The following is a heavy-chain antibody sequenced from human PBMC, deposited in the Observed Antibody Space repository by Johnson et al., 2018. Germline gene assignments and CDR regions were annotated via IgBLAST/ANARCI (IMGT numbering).Heavy chain of an antibody. J-gene: IGHJ6*03. D-gene: IGHD1-26*01. CDR3: ASGGAYYYYMDV. V-gene: IGHV4-59*12. CDR1: GGSISSYY. CDR2: IYYSGST. Sequence: QVQLQESGPGLVKPSEPLSLTCTVSGGSISSYYWSWIRQPPGKGLEWIGYIYYSGSTNYTPSLKRRVTISVYTSKNQSSLKQSSETAADTAGYYCASGGAYYYYMDVWGKGTTVTVSS.